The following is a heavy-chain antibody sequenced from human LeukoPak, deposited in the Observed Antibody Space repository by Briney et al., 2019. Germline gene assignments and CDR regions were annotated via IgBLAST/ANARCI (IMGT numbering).Heavy chain of an antibody. CDR3: ARTTVVTPGLFDY. Sequence: SQTLSLTCAVSGGSISSGGYSWSWIRQPPGKGLEWIGYIYHSGSTYYNPSLKSRVTISVDRSKNQFSLKLRSVTAADTAVYYCARTTVVTPGLFDYWGQGTLVTVSS. J-gene: IGHJ4*02. V-gene: IGHV4-30-2*01. CDR2: IYHSGST. D-gene: IGHD4-23*01. CDR1: GGSISSGGYS.